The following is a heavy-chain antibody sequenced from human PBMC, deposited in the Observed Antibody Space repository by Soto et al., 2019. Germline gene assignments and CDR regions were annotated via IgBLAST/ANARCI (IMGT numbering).Heavy chain of an antibody. J-gene: IGHJ4*02. CDR1: GGSISSGGYC. CDR2: MYYSGIT. CDR3: AREPMVPLGFDS. D-gene: IGHD2-8*01. V-gene: IGHV4-31*03. Sequence: SETLSLTCTVSGGSISSGGYCWTWIRQHLGKGLEWVGYMYYSGITYYNPSLKSRVTISLDASENQFSLRLSSVTAADTAVYYCAREPMVPLGFDSWGPGTLVTVSS.